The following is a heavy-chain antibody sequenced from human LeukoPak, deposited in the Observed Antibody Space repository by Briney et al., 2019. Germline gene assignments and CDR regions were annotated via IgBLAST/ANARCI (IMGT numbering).Heavy chain of an antibody. CDR3: ARERTFGSGSYYNDDYYYGMDV. Sequence: GESLQISCKGSGYSFTSYWISWVRQMPGKGLEWMGRIDPSDSYTNYSPSFQGHVTISADESISTAYLQWSSLKASDTAMYYCARERTFGSGSYYNDDYYYGMDVWGKGTTVTVSS. V-gene: IGHV5-10-1*01. D-gene: IGHD3-10*01. CDR2: IDPSDSYT. CDR1: GYSFTSYW. J-gene: IGHJ6*04.